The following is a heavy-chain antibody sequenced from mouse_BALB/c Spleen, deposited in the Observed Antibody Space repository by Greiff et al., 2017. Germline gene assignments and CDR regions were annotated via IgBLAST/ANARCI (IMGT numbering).Heavy chain of an antibody. CDR1: GYTFTSYW. Sequence: QVQLKQSGAELAKPGASVKMSCKASGYTFTSYWMHWVKQRPGQGLEWIGYINPSTGYTEYNQKFKDKATLTADKSSSTAYMQLSSLTSEDSAVYYCARFLHYWFAYWGQGTLVTVSA. J-gene: IGHJ3*01. V-gene: IGHV1-7*01. CDR3: ARFLHYWFAY. CDR2: INPSTGYT.